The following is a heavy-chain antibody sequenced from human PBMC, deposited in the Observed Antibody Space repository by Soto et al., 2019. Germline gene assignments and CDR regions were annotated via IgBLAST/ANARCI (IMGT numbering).Heavy chain of an antibody. D-gene: IGHD4-17*01. CDR1: GGSISSSSYY. V-gene: IGHV4-39*01. Sequence: SETLSLTCTVSGGSISSSSYYWGWIRQPPGKGLEWIGSIYYSGSTYYNPSLKSRVTISVDTSKNQFSLKLSSVTAADTAVYYCARPFWDDGSRRDYGDYEEYYYSGMDVWGQGTTVTVSS. CDR3: ARPFWDDGSRRDYGDYEEYYYSGMDV. J-gene: IGHJ6*02. CDR2: IYYSGST.